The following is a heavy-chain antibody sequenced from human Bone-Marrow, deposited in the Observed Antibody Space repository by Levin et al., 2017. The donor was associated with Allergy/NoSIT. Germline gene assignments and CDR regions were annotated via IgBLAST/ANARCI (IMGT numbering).Heavy chain of an antibody. V-gene: IGHV1-18*01. Sequence: ASVKVSCKASGYTFTNYDISWVRQAPGQGLEWMGWISTYNGDTNYTQKLQGRVTMTTDTSTTTAYMDLRNLRSDDTAVYYCARGGAGRPRGMAPWGQGTLVTVSS. J-gene: IGHJ5*02. CDR1: GYTFTNYD. CDR2: ISTYNGDT. D-gene: IGHD6-6*01. CDR3: ARGGAGRPRGMAP.